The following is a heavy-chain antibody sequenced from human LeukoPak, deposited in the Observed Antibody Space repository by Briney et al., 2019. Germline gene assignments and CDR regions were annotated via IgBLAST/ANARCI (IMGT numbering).Heavy chain of an antibody. V-gene: IGHV1-2*02. J-gene: IGHJ3*02. CDR1: GYTFTDYY. D-gene: IGHD1-26*01. Sequence: ASVKVSCKASGYTFTDYYMHWVRQDPGQGLEWMGWINPNSGATEYAEKFQGRVTMTRDTSISTAYMELSRLRSDDTAVYDCARVVGLIVGPTDPFHIWGQGTMVTVSS. CDR3: ARVVGLIVGPTDPFHI. CDR2: INPNSGAT.